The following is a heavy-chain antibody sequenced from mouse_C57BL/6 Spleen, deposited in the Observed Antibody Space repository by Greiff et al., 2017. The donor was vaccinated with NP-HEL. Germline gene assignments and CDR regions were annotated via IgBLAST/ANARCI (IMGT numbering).Heavy chain of an antibody. D-gene: IGHD1-1*01. J-gene: IGHJ1*03. CDR2: IYPGDGDT. V-gene: IGHV1-82*01. CDR1: GYAFSSYW. CDR3: GVSYYYGSSRYFDV. Sequence: VKLMEPGPELVKPGASVKISCKASGYAFSSYWMNWVKQRPGKGLEWIGRIYPGDGDTNYNGKFKGKATMTADKSSSTAYMQLSSLTSEDSAVYFCGVSYYYGSSRYFDVWGTGTTVTVSS.